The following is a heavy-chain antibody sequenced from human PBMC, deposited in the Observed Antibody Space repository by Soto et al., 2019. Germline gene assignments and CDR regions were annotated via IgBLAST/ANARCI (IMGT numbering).Heavy chain of an antibody. CDR2: IYYSGST. CDR3: ARQARMTTVTTEY. V-gene: IGHV4-39*01. D-gene: IGHD4-17*01. CDR1: GGSISSSSYY. Sequence: SETLSLTCTVSGGSISSSSYYWGWIRQPPGKGLEWIGSIYYSGSTYYNPSLKSRVTISVDTSKNQFSLKLSSVTAADTAVYYCARQARMTTVTTEYWGQGTLVTVSS. J-gene: IGHJ4*02.